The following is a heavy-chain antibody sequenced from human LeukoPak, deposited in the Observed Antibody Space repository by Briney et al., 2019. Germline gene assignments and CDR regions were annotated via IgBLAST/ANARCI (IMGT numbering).Heavy chain of an antibody. Sequence: PSETLSLTCAVYGGSFSGYYWSWIRQPPGKGLEWSGEINHSGTTNYNPSLKSRVTISLATSKNQLSLKLSSVTAADTAEYYCASSGSGSYYNFDYWGQGTLVTVSS. J-gene: IGHJ4*02. V-gene: IGHV4-34*01. CDR1: GGSFSGYY. D-gene: IGHD3-10*01. CDR2: INHSGTT. CDR3: ASSGSGSYYNFDY.